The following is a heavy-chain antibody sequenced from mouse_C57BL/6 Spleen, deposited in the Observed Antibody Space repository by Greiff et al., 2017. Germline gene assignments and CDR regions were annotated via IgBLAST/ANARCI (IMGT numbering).Heavy chain of an antibody. CDR2: INPNYGTT. D-gene: IGHD1-1*01. J-gene: IGHJ1*03. Sequence: EVQVVESGPELVKPGASVKISCKASGYSFTDYNMNWVKQSNGKSLEWIGVINPNYGTTSYNQKFKGKATLTVDQSSSTAYMQLNSLTSEDSAVYYCARYPDYYGSSRWYFDVWGTGTTVTVSS. CDR1: GYSFTDYN. V-gene: IGHV1-39*01. CDR3: ARYPDYYGSSRWYFDV.